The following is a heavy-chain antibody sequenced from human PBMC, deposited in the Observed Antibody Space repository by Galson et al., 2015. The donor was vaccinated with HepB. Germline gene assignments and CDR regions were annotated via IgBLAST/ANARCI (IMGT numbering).Heavy chain of an antibody. CDR2: ISGGAGNT. D-gene: IGHD1-26*01. Sequence: SLRLSCAVSGFTISTFDMSWVRQTPGKGLEWVSVISGGAGNTYYADSAKGPFTISRDSSKNTLYLQMNSLRVEDTAVYYCVKDDGSGGYDYWGQGTLVTVSS. CDR3: VKDDGSGGYDY. V-gene: IGHV3-23*01. CDR1: GFTISTFD. J-gene: IGHJ4*02.